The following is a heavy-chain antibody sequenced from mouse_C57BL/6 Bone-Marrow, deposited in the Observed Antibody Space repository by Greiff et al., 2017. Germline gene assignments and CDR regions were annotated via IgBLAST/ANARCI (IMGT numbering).Heavy chain of an antibody. CDR2: IWTGGGT. J-gene: IGHJ3*01. D-gene: IGHD1-1*01. V-gene: IGHV2-9-1*01. CDR3: ARNGGYYGPGAY. Sequence: QVQLKESGPGLVAPSQSLSITCTVSGFSLTSYAISWVRQPPGKGLEWLGVIWTGGGTNYNSALKSRLSISKDNTKKQVFLKMSRLQTDDTARYYCARNGGYYGPGAYWGQGTLVTVSA. CDR1: GFSLTSYA.